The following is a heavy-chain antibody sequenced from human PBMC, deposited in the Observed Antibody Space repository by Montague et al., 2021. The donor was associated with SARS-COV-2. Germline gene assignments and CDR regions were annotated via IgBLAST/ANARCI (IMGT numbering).Heavy chain of an antibody. J-gene: IGHJ4*02. CDR3: ARHSGELDYYGSGSYYRYFDY. V-gene: IGHV3-48*03. CDR2: ISSSGSTI. CDR1: GFTFSSYE. D-gene: IGHD3-10*01. Sequence: SLRLSCAASGFTFSSYEMNWVRQAPGKGLEWVSYISSSGSTIYYADSVKGRFTISRDNAKNSLYLQMNSLRAEDTAVYYCARHSGELDYYGSGSYYRYFDYWGQGTLVTVSS.